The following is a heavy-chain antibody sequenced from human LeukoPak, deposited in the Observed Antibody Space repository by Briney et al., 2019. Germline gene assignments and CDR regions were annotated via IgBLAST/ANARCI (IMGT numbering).Heavy chain of an antibody. CDR2: VSAYNGNT. CDR3: ARDPRTEDGYNLRGFDY. Sequence: ASVKVSCKTSGYTFTNYGINWVRQAPGQGLEWMGWVSAYNGNTNYAQRFQGRVTMTTDTSTSTAYMDLRSLRSDDTAVYYCARDPRTEDGYNLRGFDYWGQGTLVTVSS. J-gene: IGHJ4*02. CDR1: GYTFTNYG. V-gene: IGHV1-18*01. D-gene: IGHD5-24*01.